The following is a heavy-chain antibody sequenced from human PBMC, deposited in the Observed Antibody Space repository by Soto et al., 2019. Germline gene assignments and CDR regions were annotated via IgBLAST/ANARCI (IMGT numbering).Heavy chain of an antibody. V-gene: IGHV3-13*05. CDR3: AKDRVSEHNSGWPQGH. J-gene: IGHJ4*02. D-gene: IGHD6-19*01. Sequence: GGSLRLSCAASGFTFSTYDMHWVRQATGKGLEWVSAIGAADDPYYSGSVKGRFTISRENAKSSLSLQMNSLRVGDTAVYYCAKDRVSEHNSGWPQGHWGQGTLVTVSS. CDR1: GFTFSTYD. CDR2: IGAADDP.